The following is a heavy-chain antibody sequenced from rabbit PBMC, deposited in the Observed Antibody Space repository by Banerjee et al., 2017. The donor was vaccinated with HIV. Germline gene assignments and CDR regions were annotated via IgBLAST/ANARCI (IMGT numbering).Heavy chain of an antibody. Sequence: QQLVESGGGLVKPGASLTLTCKASGFSFSSGYDMCWVRQAPGKGLEWIACIYAGSSGSTYYASWAKGRFTISKTSSTTVTLQMTSLTAADTATYFCARDRSSDWGVDAFDPWGPGTLVTVS. CDR2: IYAGSSGST. CDR1: GFSFSSGYD. CDR3: ARDRSSDWGVDAFDP. V-gene: IGHV1S40*01. J-gene: IGHJ2*01. D-gene: IGHD4-1*01.